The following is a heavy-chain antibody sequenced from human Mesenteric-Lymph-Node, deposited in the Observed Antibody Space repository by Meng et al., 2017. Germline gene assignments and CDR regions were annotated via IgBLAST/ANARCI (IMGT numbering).Heavy chain of an antibody. Sequence: QVQLVQSGAEVKKPGASVKVSCKASGYTFTGYYMHWVRQAPGQGLEWMGRINPNSGGTNYAQKFQGRVTMTRDTSISSAYMELSRLRSDDTAVYYCAREEGPSSSWYVDYWGQGTLVTVSS. V-gene: IGHV1-2*06. D-gene: IGHD6-13*01. CDR1: GYTFTGYY. J-gene: IGHJ4*02. CDR2: INPNSGGT. CDR3: AREEGPSSSWYVDY.